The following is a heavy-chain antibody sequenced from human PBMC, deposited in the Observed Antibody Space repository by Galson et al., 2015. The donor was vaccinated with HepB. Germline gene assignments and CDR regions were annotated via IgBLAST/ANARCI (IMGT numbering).Heavy chain of an antibody. D-gene: IGHD2-8*01. CDR1: GYTFIDYG. CDR3: ARDFSPHVLMYGMGLFDP. J-gene: IGHJ5*02. CDR2: SSTYNGQT. Sequence: SVKVSCKASGYTFIDYGVNWVRQAPGQRLEWMGWSSTYNGQTNYAQKFQGRVTMTIDTSTNTVYMELSSLKSDDTAVYYCARDFSPHVLMYGMGLFDPWGQGTLVTVSS. V-gene: IGHV1-18*04.